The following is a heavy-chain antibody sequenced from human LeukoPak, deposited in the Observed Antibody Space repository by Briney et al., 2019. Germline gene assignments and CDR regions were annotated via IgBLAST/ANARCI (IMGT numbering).Heavy chain of an antibody. J-gene: IGHJ4*02. D-gene: IGHD2-15*01. CDR1: GFTFSSHW. V-gene: IGHV3-74*01. CDR2: ISTDGSRP. CDR3: VRDGQGSTPLDY. Sequence: GGSLRLSCAASGFTFSSHWMHWVRQTPGKGLVWVSGISTDGSRPRYADSVNGRFTISRDNAKNTLYLQMNSLRAEDTAVYFCVRDGQGSTPLDYWGQGTLVTVSS.